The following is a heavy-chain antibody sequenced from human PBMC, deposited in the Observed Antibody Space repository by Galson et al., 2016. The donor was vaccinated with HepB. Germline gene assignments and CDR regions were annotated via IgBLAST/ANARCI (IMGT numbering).Heavy chain of an antibody. CDR2: ISGTSGLI. J-gene: IGHJ5*02. CDR3: ARGRVNWDNWFDP. D-gene: IGHD7-27*01. Sequence: SLRLSCAASGFTFSDYSMIWVRQAPGKGLAWVSYISGTSGLIHYTDSVKGRFTISRDNAKNSLYLQMNSLRVEDTAVYYCARGRVNWDNWFDPWGQGALVTVSS. V-gene: IGHV3-48*01. CDR1: GFTFSDYS.